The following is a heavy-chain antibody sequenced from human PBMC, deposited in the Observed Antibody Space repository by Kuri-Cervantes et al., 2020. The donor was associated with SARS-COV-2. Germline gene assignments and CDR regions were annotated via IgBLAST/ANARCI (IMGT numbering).Heavy chain of an antibody. CDR2: ISSSSSYT. Sequence: GGSLRLSCAASGFTVSSNYMSWVRQAPGKGLEWVSYISSSSSYTNYADSVKGRFTISGDNAKNSLYLQMNSLRAEDTAVYYCARGQGSGWYLGLSANWFDPWGQGTLVTVSS. D-gene: IGHD6-19*01. J-gene: IGHJ5*02. V-gene: IGHV3-11*06. CDR3: ARGQGSGWYLGLSANWFDP. CDR1: GFTVSSNY.